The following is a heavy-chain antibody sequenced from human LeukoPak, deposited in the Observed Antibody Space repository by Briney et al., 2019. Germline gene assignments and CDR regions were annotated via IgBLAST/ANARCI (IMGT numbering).Heavy chain of an antibody. V-gene: IGHV1-18*01. J-gene: IGHJ3*02. D-gene: IGHD3-3*01. CDR2: ISAYNGNT. CDR3: ARGNGFWSAKGAFDI. Sequence: ASVKVSCKASGYTFTSYGISWVRQAPGQGLEWMGWISAYNGNTNCAQKLQGRVTMTTDTSTSTAYMELRSLRSDDTAVYYCARGNGFWSAKGAFDIWGQGTMVTVSS. CDR1: GYTFTSYG.